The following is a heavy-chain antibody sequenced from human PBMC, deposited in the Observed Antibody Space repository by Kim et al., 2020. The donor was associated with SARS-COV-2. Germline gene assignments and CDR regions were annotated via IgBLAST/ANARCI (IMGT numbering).Heavy chain of an antibody. CDR2: IYSDDST. Sequence: GGSLRLSCAASGFMISDNYMSWVRQTPERGLEWVSAIYSDDSTYYTDSVKGRFTISRDTSKNTVYLQMNSLRAEDTAVYYCPRVVLNWEWALGFWGQGTLVTVSS. J-gene: IGHJ4*02. CDR3: PRVVLNWEWALGF. V-gene: IGHV3-53*01. D-gene: IGHD2-8*02. CDR1: GFMISDNY.